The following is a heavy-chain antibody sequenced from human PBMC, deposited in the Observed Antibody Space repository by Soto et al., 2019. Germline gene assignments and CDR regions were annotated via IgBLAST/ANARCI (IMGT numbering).Heavy chain of an antibody. CDR2: IYYSGST. V-gene: IGHV4-31*03. CDR1: GGSISSGGYY. CDR3: ARYWNWKRALGFDP. D-gene: IGHD1-1*01. J-gene: IGHJ5*02. Sequence: SETLSLTCTVSGGSISSGGYYWSWIRQHPGKGLEWIGYIYYSGSTYYNPSLKSRVTISVDTSKNQFSLKLSSVTAADTDVYYCARYWNWKRALGFDPWSQGTLVTVSS.